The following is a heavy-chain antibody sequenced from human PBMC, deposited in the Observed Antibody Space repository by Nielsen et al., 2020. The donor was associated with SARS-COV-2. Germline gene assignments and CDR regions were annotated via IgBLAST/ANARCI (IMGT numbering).Heavy chain of an antibody. CDR2: IYHSGST. V-gene: IGHV4-30-4*01. J-gene: IGHJ4*02. CDR3: ARVRPKFCSGGSCYRGYFDY. D-gene: IGHD2-15*01. CDR1: GGSISSGDYY. Sequence: SETLSLTCTVSGGSISSGDYYWSWIRQPPGKGLEWIGEIYHSGSTNYNPSLKSRVTISVDKSNNQFSLKLRSVTAADTAVYYCARVRPKFCSGGSCYRGYFDYWGQGTLVTVSS.